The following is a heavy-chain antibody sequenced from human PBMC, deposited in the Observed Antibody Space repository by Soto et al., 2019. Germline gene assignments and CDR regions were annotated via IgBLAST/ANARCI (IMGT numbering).Heavy chain of an antibody. V-gene: IGHV4-59*08. CDR3: ARLGYGDYYAY. Sequence: SETLSLTCTVSGGSISSYYWSWIRQPPGKGLEWIGYIYCSGSTNYNPSLKSRVTISVDTSKNQFSLKLSSVTAADTAVYYCARLGYGDYYAYWGQGTLVTVSS. J-gene: IGHJ4*02. D-gene: IGHD4-17*01. CDR1: GGSISSYY. CDR2: IYCSGST.